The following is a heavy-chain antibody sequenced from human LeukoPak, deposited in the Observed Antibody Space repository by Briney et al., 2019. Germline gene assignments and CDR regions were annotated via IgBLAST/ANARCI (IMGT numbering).Heavy chain of an antibody. V-gene: IGHV1-18*01. CDR3: ARGFLFGECSFDC. CDR1: GGTFSSYA. D-gene: IGHD3-10*02. CDR2: ISAYNGNT. J-gene: IGHJ4*02. Sequence: GASVKVSCKASGGTFSSYAISWVRQAPGQGLEWMGWISAYNGNTNYAQKLQGRVTMTTDTSTSTAYMELRSLRSDDTAVYYCARGFLFGECSFDCWGQGTLVTVSS.